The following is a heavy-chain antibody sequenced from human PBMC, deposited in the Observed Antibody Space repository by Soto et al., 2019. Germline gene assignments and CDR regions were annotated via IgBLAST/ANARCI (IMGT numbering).Heavy chain of an antibody. D-gene: IGHD5-18*01. Sequence: GGSLRLSCAASGFTFSSYAMHWVRQAPGKXLEWVAVISYYGDNKNHASSVEGRFTISRDNNKNALSLQMDSLRVEDTAVYYCARGSRYSAGHLELRNFDYWGQGTLVTVSS. CDR1: GFTFSSYA. J-gene: IGHJ4*02. V-gene: IGHV3-30-3*01. CDR2: ISYYGDNK. CDR3: ARGSRYSAGHLELRNFDY.